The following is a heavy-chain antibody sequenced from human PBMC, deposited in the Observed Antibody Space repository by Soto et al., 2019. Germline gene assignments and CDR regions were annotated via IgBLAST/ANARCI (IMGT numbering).Heavy chain of an antibody. J-gene: IGHJ4*02. CDR1: GFTFSDDG. CDR3: ARDGDVNTGFGKGY. D-gene: IGHD3-16*01. V-gene: IGHV3-33*08. CDR2: IWHDGGNK. Sequence: GGSLRLSCVVSGFTFSDDGMHWVRQAPGKGLEWVAFIWHDGGNKFYAESVKGRLTISRDNSKNTLYLQMTSLSAEDTAMYYCARDGDVNTGFGKGYWGQGTLVNVSS.